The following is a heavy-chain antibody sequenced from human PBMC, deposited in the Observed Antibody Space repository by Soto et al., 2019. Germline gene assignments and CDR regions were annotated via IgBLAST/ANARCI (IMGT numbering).Heavy chain of an antibody. V-gene: IGHV3-33*01. CDR1: GFTFSSYG. D-gene: IGHD4-17*01. CDR3: AREHPTTYTRGGFDI. CDR2: IWYDGSNK. Sequence: QVQLVESGGGVVQPGRSLRLSCAASGFTFSSYGMHWVRQAPGKGLEWVAVIWYDGSNKYYADSVKGRFTISRDNSKNTLYLQMNSLRAEDTAVYYCAREHPTTYTRGGFDIWGQGTMVTVSS. J-gene: IGHJ3*02.